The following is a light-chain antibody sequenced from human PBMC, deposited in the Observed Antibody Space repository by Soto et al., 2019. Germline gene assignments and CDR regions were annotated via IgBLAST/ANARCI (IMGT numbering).Light chain of an antibody. Sequence: QSALTQPPSVSGSPGQSVAISCTGTSSDVGGYNRVSWYQQAPGKAPKLLIYDASNRPSGGSTRFSGSKSGNTASLTISGLQAEDEADYYCTSYASGSAYVFGPGTKVTVL. J-gene: IGLJ1*01. CDR2: DAS. CDR1: SSDVGGYNR. V-gene: IGLV2-18*02. CDR3: TSYASGSAYV.